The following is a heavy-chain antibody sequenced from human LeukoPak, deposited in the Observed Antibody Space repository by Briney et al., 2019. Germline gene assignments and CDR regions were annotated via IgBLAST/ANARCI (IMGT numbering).Heavy chain of an antibody. V-gene: IGHV3-48*01. D-gene: IGHD2-15*01. CDR2: ITGDSGTI. CDR1: GFAFSSYA. J-gene: IGHJ4*02. CDR3: ARDRMGGSFDY. Sequence: GGSLRLSCAASGFAFSSYAMNRVRQAPGKGLEWVSFITGDSGTIYYVDSMKGRFTISRDNAKNSLYLQIDNLVAEDTAVYYCARDRMGGSFDYWGQGTPVTVSS.